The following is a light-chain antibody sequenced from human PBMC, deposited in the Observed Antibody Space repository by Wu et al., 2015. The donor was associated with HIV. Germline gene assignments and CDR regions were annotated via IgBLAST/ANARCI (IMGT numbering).Light chain of an antibody. CDR2: GAS. CDR1: QNINSN. V-gene: IGKV3-15*01. Sequence: EIVMTQSPATLSVSPGERVTLSCRASQNINSNLAWYQQKPGQAPRLLIYGASTRATAIPARFSGSGSGTEFTLTISSLQSEDFAVYFCQQYRTFGPGTKVDIK. CDR3: QQYRT. J-gene: IGKJ3*01.